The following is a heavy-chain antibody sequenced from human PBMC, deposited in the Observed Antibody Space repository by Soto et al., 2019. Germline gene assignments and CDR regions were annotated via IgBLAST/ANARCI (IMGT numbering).Heavy chain of an antibody. Sequence: QVQLQESGPGLVKPSETLSLNCTVSDGSISPYYWSWIRQPPGKGLEWIGYIYYAGTTTYNPSLKSRVSISVDTSKNEVSLKLTSVTAADTAVYSCARLGGYYQALDSWGQGTVVTVSS. V-gene: IGHV4-59*08. D-gene: IGHD3-22*01. CDR3: ARLGGYYQALDS. CDR2: IYYAGTT. CDR1: DGSISPYY. J-gene: IGHJ4*02.